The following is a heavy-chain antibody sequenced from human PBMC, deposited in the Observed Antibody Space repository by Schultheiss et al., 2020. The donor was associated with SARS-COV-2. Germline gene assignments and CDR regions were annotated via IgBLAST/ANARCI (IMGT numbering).Heavy chain of an antibody. V-gene: IGHV2-5*08. Sequence: SGPTLVKPTQTLTLTCTFSGFSLSTSGMRVSWIRQPPGKALEWLALIYWDDDKRYSPSLKSRLTITKDTSKNQVVLTMTNMDPVDTATYYCARDADGIDYWGQGTLVTVSS. CDR2: IYWDDDK. D-gene: IGHD6-13*01. CDR3: ARDADGIDY. CDR1: GFSLSTSGMR. J-gene: IGHJ4*02.